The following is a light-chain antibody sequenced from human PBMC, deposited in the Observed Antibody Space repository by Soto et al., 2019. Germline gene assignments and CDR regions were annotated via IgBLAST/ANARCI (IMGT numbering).Light chain of an antibody. J-gene: IGKJ1*01. CDR1: QSISSY. CDR3: QQSYSTPRT. V-gene: IGKV1-39*01. CDR2: AAS. Sequence: DTQMNQYPSSLSASVGDRVTITCRASQSISSYLNWYQQKPGKAPKLLIYAASSLQSGVPSRFSGSVSGTDFTLTISSLQPEDFATYYCQQSYSTPRTFGQGTKVDIK.